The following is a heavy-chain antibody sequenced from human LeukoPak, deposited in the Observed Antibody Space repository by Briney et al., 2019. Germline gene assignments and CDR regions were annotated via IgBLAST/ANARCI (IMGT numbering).Heavy chain of an antibody. J-gene: IGHJ1*01. V-gene: IGHV3-23*01. CDR3: VKPYYYDSSSYYLEYFQR. CDR2: ISGSGGST. CDR1: GFTFSSYA. Sequence: GGSLRLSCAASGFTFSSYAMSWVRQAPGKGLGWVSVISGSGGSTYYADSVKGRFTISRDNSKNTLYLQMNSLRAEDTAVYYCVKPYYYDSSSYYLEYFQRWGQGTLVTVPS. D-gene: IGHD3-22*01.